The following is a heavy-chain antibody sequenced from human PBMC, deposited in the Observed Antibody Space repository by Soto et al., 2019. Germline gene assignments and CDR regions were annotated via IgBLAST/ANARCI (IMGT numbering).Heavy chain of an antibody. D-gene: IGHD3-9*01. CDR3: STMIVLTGYYVI. V-gene: IGHV3-15*01. CDR2: IKSKSDGGTT. Sequence: EVQLVESGGGLVKPGGSLRLSCAASGFTFSNAWMSWVRQAPGKRLEWVGRIKSKSDGGTTDYAAPVRGRFTISRDDSKNTLYLQVNSLKTEDTAVYYCSTMIVLTGYYVIGGQGTLVTVSA. CDR1: GFTFSNAW. J-gene: IGHJ4*02.